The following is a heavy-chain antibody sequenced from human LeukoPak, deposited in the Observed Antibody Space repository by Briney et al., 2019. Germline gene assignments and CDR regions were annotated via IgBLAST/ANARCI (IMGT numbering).Heavy chain of an antibody. D-gene: IGHD3-22*01. V-gene: IGHV3-23*01. J-gene: IGHJ5*02. Sequence: GSLRLSCAASGFPFSSYSMNWVRQAPGKGPEWLSAISGSGGSTADADSVKGRFTTSRDNSKSTLYLQMNSLRAEDTAIYYSAKIFHTDGYYLGEHLFDAWGQGTLVTVSS. CDR2: ISGSGGST. CDR1: GFPFSSYS. CDR3: AKIFHTDGYYLGEHLFDA.